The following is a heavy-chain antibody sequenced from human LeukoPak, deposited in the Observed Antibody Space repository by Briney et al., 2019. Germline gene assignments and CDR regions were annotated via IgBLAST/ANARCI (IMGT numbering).Heavy chain of an antibody. CDR1: GFTFSTYW. J-gene: IGHJ4*02. D-gene: IGHD2-21*01. Sequence: GGSLRLSYAASGFTFSTYWTHWVRHAPGKGLVWVARINSDGSGTGFADSLNGRFTISRDNAKNILYLQMNSLRAEDTAVYYCVREFYSALWDWGQGTLVTVSS. CDR2: INSDGSGT. V-gene: IGHV3-74*01. CDR3: VREFYSALWD.